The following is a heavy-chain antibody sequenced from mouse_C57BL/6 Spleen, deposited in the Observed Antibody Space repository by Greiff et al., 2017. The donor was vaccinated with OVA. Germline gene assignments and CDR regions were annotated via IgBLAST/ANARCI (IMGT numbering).Heavy chain of an antibody. CDR2: ISDGGSYT. Sequence: EVQVVESGGGLVKPGGSLKLSCAASGFTFSSYAMSWVRQTPEKRLEWVATISDGGSYTYYPDNVKGRFTISRDNAKNNLYLQMSHLKSEDTAMYYCAREGDYSNPWDFDYWGQGTTLTVSS. J-gene: IGHJ2*01. D-gene: IGHD2-5*01. CDR3: AREGDYSNPWDFDY. CDR1: GFTFSSYA. V-gene: IGHV5-4*01.